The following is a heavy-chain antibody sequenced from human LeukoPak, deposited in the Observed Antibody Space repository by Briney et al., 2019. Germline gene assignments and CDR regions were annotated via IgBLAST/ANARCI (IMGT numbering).Heavy chain of an antibody. D-gene: IGHD2-15*01. J-gene: IGHJ4*02. CDR3: ARAQCSGGSCYYFDY. CDR1: GGSISSGSYY. CDR2: TYTSGST. V-gene: IGHV4-61*02. Sequence: PSQTLSLTCTVSGGSISSGSYYWSWIRQPAGKGLEWIGRTYTSGSTNYNPSLKSRVTISVDTSKNQFSLKLSSVTAADTAVYYCARAQCSGGSCYYFDYWGQGTLVTVSS.